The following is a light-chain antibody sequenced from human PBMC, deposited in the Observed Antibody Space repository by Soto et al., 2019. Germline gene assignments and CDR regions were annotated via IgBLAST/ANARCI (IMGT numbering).Light chain of an antibody. J-gene: IGLJ1*01. CDR2: EVS. V-gene: IGLV2-23*02. Sequence: QPVLTQPASVSGSPGQSITISCTGTSSDVGSYNLVSWYQQHPGKAPKLMIYEVSKRPSGVSNRFSGSKSGNTASLTISGLQAEDEADYYCCSYAGSRYVFGTGTKLTVL. CDR1: SSDVGSYNL. CDR3: CSYAGSRYV.